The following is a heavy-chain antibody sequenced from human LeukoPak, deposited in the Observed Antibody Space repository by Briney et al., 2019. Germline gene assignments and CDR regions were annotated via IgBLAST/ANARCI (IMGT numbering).Heavy chain of an antibody. Sequence: SVKVSCKASGGTFSSYAISWVRQAPGQGLEWMGGIIPIFGTANYAQKFQGRVTITADESTSTAYMELSSLRSEDTAVYYCANRAPRYGGNTDHAFYIWGQGTMVTVSS. D-gene: IGHD4-23*01. CDR1: GGTFSSYA. CDR3: ANRAPRYGGNTDHAFYI. CDR2: IIPIFGTA. V-gene: IGHV1-69*13. J-gene: IGHJ3*02.